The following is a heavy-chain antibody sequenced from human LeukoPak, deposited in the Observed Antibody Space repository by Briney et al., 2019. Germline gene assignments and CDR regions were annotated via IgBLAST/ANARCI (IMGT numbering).Heavy chain of an antibody. CDR2: TRNKAMSYTT. V-gene: IGHV3-72*01. CDR1: GFILSDHY. J-gene: IGHJ1*01. Sequence: PGGSLRLSCAASGFILSDHYMDWVRQAPGKGLEWVGRTRNKAMSYTTDYAASVKGRFTISRDDSKKSLYLQMNSLRTEDTAIYYCAKEDVVVITIRYFQHWGQGTLVTVSS. D-gene: IGHD3-22*01. CDR3: AKEDVVVITIRYFQH.